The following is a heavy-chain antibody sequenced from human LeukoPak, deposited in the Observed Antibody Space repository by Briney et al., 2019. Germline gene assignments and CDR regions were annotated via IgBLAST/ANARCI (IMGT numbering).Heavy chain of an antibody. Sequence: PGGSLRLSCAASGFTLSSYAMHWVRQAPGKGLEWVAVISYDGSNKYYADSVKGRFTISRDNSKNTLYLQMNSLRAEDTAVYYCAREFTMIVVVIFPLFDYWGQGTLVTVSS. J-gene: IGHJ4*02. D-gene: IGHD3-22*01. V-gene: IGHV3-30-3*01. CDR3: AREFTMIVVVIFPLFDY. CDR2: ISYDGSNK. CDR1: GFTLSSYA.